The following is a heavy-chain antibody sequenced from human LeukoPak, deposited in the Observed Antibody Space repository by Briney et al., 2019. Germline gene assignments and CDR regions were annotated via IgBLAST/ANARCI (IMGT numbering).Heavy chain of an antibody. CDR3: AKDRGSGWPQFDY. D-gene: IGHD6-19*01. CDR1: GFSFSSYA. CDR2: ISGRGDST. J-gene: IGHJ4*02. V-gene: IGHV3-23*01. Sequence: PGGSLRLSCAASGFSFSSYAMSWVRQAPGKGLEWVSAISGRGDSTYYADSVKGRFTISRDNSKNTLYLQMNSLRAEDTAVYYCAKDRGSGWPQFDYRGQGTLVTVSS.